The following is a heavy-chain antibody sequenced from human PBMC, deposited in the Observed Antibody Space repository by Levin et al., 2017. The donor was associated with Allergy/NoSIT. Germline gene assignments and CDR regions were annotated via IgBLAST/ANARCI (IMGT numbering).Heavy chain of an antibody. CDR3: ARDDKDYYYSRGYSSGRGAFDF. J-gene: IGHJ3*01. D-gene: IGHD3-22*01. V-gene: IGHV4-4*07. Sequence: SQTLSLTCTVSGGSISTYSWSWVRQPAGKGLEFIGRITTSGSISYNSSLRSRVTMSLDTSKNQFSLKLSSVTAADTAIYYCARDDKDYYYSRGYSSGRGAFDFWGQGTMVTVSS. CDR2: ITTSGSI. CDR1: GGSISTYS.